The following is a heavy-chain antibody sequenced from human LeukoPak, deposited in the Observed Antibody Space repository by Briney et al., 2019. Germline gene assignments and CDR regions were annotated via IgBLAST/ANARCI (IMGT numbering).Heavy chain of an antibody. J-gene: IGHJ4*02. CDR2: IGISGGGI. CDR1: GFTVSSNY. CDR3: AIDPNWGVDY. V-gene: IGHV3-53*01. D-gene: IGHD7-27*01. Sequence: GGSLRLSCAASGFTVSSNYMSWVRQAPGKGLEWVSIIGISGGGIHYADSVKGRFTISRDNSKNTLYLQVNSLRAEDTAVYYCAIDPNWGVDYWGQGVLVTVSS.